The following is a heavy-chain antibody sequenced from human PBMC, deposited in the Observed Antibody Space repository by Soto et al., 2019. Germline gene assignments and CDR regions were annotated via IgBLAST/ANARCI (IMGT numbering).Heavy chain of an antibody. CDR3: ARGRIAVAGPVYY. V-gene: IGHV1-8*01. J-gene: IGHJ4*02. Sequence: QVQLVQSGSEVKKPGASVKVSCKASGYTFTSYDINWVRQATGQGLEWMGWMNPNSGNTGYAQKFQGIGTLTRNTSISTAYMELSSLRSEVTAVYYCARGRIAVAGPVYYWGQGTLVTVSS. CDR1: GYTFTSYD. CDR2: MNPNSGNT. D-gene: IGHD6-19*01.